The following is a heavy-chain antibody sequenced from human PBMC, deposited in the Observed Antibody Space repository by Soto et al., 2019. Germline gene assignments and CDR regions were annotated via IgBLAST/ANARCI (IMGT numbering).Heavy chain of an antibody. CDR1: GASFSGHC. V-gene: IGHV4-34*01. CDR2: IDHNGSP. CDR3: ARGKSRYGTGTFYNYFYMDV. J-gene: IGHJ6*03. D-gene: IGHD3-10*01. Sequence: QVHLEQWGAGLLKPSETLSLTCAVYGASFSGHCWNWIRQPPGKGPEWLGEIDHNGSPNYNPSFNSRGSISTDTSKNQYSLKLSFVTAADTAVYFCARGKSRYGTGTFYNYFYMDVWGKGTTVTVSS.